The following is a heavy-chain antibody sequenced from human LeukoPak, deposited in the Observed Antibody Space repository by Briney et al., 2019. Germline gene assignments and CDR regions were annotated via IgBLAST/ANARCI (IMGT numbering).Heavy chain of an antibody. J-gene: IGHJ4*02. CDR2: ISWNSGSI. CDR3: AKATNYYDILTGYS. V-gene: IGHV3-9*01. Sequence: GGSLRLSCAASGFTFDDYAMHWVRRAPGKGLEWVSGISWNSGSIGYADSVKGRFTISRDNAKNSLYLQMNSLRAEDTALYYCAKATNYYDILTGYSWGQGTLVTVSS. CDR1: GFTFDDYA. D-gene: IGHD3-9*01.